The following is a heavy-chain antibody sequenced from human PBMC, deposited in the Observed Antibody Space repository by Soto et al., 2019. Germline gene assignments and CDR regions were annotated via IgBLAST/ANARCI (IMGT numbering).Heavy chain of an antibody. D-gene: IGHD1-26*01. V-gene: IGHV1-2*02. CDR2: INPNSGAT. J-gene: IGHJ4*02. Sequence: QVQLVQSGAEVKKPGASVKVSCEASGYTFKAYYIHWVRQAPGQGLEWMGWINPNSGATDYSQKFRGRVTVTRDTSISTAYVELSRLRSDDTAMYYCSTSVGATPHSGFDYWAQGTLVTVSS. CDR3: STSVGATPHSGFDY. CDR1: GYTFKAYY.